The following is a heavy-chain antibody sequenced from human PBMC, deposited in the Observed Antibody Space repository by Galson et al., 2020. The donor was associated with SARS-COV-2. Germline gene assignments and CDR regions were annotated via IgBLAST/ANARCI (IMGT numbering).Heavy chain of an antibody. D-gene: IGHD3-16*02. CDR3: ARDLPRWELWFVDV. CDR2: ISAYNGNT. CDR1: GYTFTSYG. Sequence: ASVKVSCKASGYTFTSYGISWVRQAPGQGLEWMGWISAYNGNTNYAQKLQGRVTMTTDTSTSTAYMELRSLRSDDTAVYYCARDLPRWELWFVDVWGQGTTVTVSS. J-gene: IGHJ6*02. V-gene: IGHV1-18*04.